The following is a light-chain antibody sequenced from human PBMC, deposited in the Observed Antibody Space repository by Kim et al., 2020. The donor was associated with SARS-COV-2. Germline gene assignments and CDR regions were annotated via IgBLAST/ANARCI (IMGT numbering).Light chain of an antibody. CDR1: QSVSSNY. Sequence: EIVLTQSPGTLSSSPGERATLSCRASQSVSSNYLAWYQQKAGQAPRLLIYGASSRATGIPDRFSGSGSGTDFTLTISRLETEDFAVYFCQQYGSSPTFGQGTKVDIK. J-gene: IGKJ1*01. V-gene: IGKV3-20*01. CDR2: GAS. CDR3: QQYGSSPT.